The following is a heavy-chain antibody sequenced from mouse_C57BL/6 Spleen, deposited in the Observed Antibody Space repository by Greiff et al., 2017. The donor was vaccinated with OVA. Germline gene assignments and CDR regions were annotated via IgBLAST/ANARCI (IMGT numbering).Heavy chain of an antibody. CDR2: ISDGGSYT. CDR1: GFTFSSYA. Sequence: EVKLVESGGGLVKPGGSLKLSCAASGFTFSSYAMSWVRQTPEKRLEWVATISDGGSYTYYPDNVKGRFTISRDNAKNNLYMQMSHLKSEDTAMYYCARDGVVAYYFDYWGQGTTLTVSS. J-gene: IGHJ2*01. D-gene: IGHD1-1*01. V-gene: IGHV5-4*01. CDR3: ARDGVVAYYFDY.